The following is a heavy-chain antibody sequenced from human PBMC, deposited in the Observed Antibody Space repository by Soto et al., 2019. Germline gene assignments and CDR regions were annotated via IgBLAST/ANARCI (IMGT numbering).Heavy chain of an antibody. D-gene: IGHD2-15*01. CDR3: AADPALSYCSGGSCYSSPNFDY. J-gene: IGHJ4*02. Sequence: SVKVSCKASGFTFTSSAMQWVRQARGQRLEWIGWIVVGSGNTNYAQKLQERVTITRDMSTSTAYMELSSLRSEDTAVYYCAADPALSYCSGGSCYSSPNFDYWGQGTLVTVSS. CDR2: IVVGSGNT. CDR1: GFTFTSSA. V-gene: IGHV1-58*02.